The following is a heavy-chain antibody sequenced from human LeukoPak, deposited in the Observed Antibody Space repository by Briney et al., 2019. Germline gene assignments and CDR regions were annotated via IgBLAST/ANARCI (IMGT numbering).Heavy chain of an antibody. CDR2: INPNSGGT. CDR1: GHTFPGYY. J-gene: IGHJ3*02. Sequence: ASVKVSCKASGHTFPGYYMHWVRQAPGQGLEWMGWINPNSGGTNYAQKFQGRVTMTRDTSISTAYMELSRLRSDDTAVYYCARDVESGSPHRDDAFDIWGQGTMVTVSS. V-gene: IGHV1-2*02. CDR3: ARDVESGSPHRDDAFDI. D-gene: IGHD3-10*01.